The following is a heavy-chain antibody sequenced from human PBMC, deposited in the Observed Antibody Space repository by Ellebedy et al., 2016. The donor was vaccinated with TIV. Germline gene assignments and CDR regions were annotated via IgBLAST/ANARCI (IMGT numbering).Heavy chain of an antibody. D-gene: IGHD2-8*01. Sequence: SETLSLTCAVYGGSFSGYYWSWIRQPPGKGLEWIGEINHSGSTNYNPSLKSRVTISVDTSKNQFSVRLSSVTAADTALYYCAREVYVAGSHHYGLDVWGQGTTVTVSS. V-gene: IGHV4-34*01. CDR2: INHSGST. CDR3: AREVYVAGSHHYGLDV. CDR1: GGSFSGYY. J-gene: IGHJ6*02.